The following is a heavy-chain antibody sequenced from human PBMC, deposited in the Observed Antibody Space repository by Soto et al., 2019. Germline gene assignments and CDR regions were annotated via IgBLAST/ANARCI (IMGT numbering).Heavy chain of an antibody. CDR2: ISGSGGST. V-gene: IGHV3-23*01. J-gene: IGHJ4*02. CDR1: GFTFSSYA. CDR3: AKDRSSSWYIGCFDY. Sequence: GGSLRLSCAASGFTFSSYAMSWVRQAPGKGLEWVSAISGSGGSTYYADSVKGRFTISRDNSKNTLYLQMNSLRAEDTAVYYCAKDRSSSWYIGCFDYWGQGTLVTVSS. D-gene: IGHD6-13*01.